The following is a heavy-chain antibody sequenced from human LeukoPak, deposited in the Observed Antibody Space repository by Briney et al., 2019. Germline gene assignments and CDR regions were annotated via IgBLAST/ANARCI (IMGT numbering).Heavy chain of an antibody. D-gene: IGHD5-18*01. V-gene: IGHV1-46*01. CDR1: GYTFTSYY. CDR3: ALGRFSSWFDP. J-gene: IGHJ5*02. CDR2: INTSGDST. Sequence: ASVKVSCKTSGYTFTSYYVHWVRQAPGQGLEWMGIINTSGDSTTYAQKFQGKVTITRHTSTSTVYMELSSLRSEDTAVYYCALGRFSSWFDPWGQGTLVTVSS.